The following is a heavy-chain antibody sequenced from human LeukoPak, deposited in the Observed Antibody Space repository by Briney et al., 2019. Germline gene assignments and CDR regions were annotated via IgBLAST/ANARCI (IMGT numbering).Heavy chain of an antibody. CDR3: AREGDGYNH. V-gene: IGHV3-74*01. CDR1: GFTFSSHW. D-gene: IGHD5-24*01. Sequence: GGSLRLSCAASGFTFSSHWMHWVRQVPGRGLVWVSRINSDGSSATYTDSVKGRFTISRDNAKNSLYLQMNSLRAEDTAVYYCAREGDGYNHWGQGTLVTVSS. J-gene: IGHJ4*02. CDR2: INSDGSSA.